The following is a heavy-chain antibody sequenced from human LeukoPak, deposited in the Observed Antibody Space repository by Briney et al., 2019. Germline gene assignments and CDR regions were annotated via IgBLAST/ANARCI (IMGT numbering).Heavy chain of an antibody. CDR1: GGSISSSNW. Sequence: SETLSLTCAVSGGSISSSNWWTWVRPPPGKGLEWIGEIYHSGSTNYNPSLKSRVTISVDKSKNQFSLKLSSVTAADTAVYYCARARVNYYDSSGYYYFDYWGQGTLVTVSS. D-gene: IGHD3-22*01. V-gene: IGHV4-4*02. CDR3: ARARVNYYDSSGYYYFDY. CDR2: IYHSGST. J-gene: IGHJ4*02.